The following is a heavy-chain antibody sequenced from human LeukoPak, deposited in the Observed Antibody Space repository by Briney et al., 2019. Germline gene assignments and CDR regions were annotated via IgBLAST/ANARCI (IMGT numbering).Heavy chain of an antibody. D-gene: IGHD2-2*01. CDR3: ARQPIGYCSSTSCYVGGGYYYYYYMDV. CDR1: GGSFSGYY. CDR2: INHSGST. V-gene: IGHV4-34*01. J-gene: IGHJ6*03. Sequence: SETLSLTCAVYGGSFSGYYWSWIRQPPGKGLEWIGEINHSGSTNYNPSLKSRVTISVDTSKNQFSLKLSSVTAADPAVYYCARQPIGYCSSTSCYVGGGYYYYYYMDVWGKGTTVTISS.